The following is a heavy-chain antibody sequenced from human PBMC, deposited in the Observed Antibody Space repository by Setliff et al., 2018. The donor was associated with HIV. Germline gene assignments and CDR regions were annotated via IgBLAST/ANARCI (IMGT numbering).Heavy chain of an antibody. D-gene: IGHD3-10*01. J-gene: IGHJ4*02. CDR2: IYHSGST. V-gene: IGHV4-38-2*01. CDR3: AREAYGSGSYPSFGLDY. Sequence: PSETLSLTCAVSGYSISSGYYWGWIRQPPGKGLEWIGSIYHSGSTYYNPSLKSRVTISVDKSKNQFSLKLSSVTAAATAVYYCAREAYGSGSYPSFGLDYWGQGTLVTVSS. CDR1: GYSISSGYY.